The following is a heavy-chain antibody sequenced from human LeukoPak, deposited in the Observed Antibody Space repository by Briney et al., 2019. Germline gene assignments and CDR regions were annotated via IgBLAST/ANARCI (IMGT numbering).Heavy chain of an antibody. J-gene: IGHJ4*02. CDR3: ARGPRLLWFGELLPKSLIFDY. V-gene: IGHV4-34*01. D-gene: IGHD3-10*01. Sequence: PSETLSLTCAVYGGSFSGYYWSWIRQPPGKGLEWIGEINHSGSTNYNPSLKSRVTISVDTSKNQFSLKLSSVTAADTAVYYCARGPRLLWFGELLPKSLIFDYWGQGTLVTVSS. CDR2: INHSGST. CDR1: GGSFSGYY.